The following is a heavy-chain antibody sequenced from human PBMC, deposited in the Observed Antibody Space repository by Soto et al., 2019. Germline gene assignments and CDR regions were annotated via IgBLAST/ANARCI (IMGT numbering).Heavy chain of an antibody. V-gene: IGHV3-74*01. CDR1: GFTFGNHW. CDR3: ATAEVDY. J-gene: IGHJ4*02. CDR2: MNSDGSTT. Sequence: GGSLRLSCAASGFTFGNHWMHWVRQAPGKGLEWVSRMNSDGSTTNYADSVKGRFTVSRDNAKNTLYLRMNSLRAEDTAVYYCATAEVDYWGPGTLVTVSS.